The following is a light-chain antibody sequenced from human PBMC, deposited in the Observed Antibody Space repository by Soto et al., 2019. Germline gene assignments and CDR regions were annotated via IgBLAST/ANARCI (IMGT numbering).Light chain of an antibody. CDR3: QQYNTFYS. Sequence: AIRMTQSPSSLSASTGDRVTITCRASQGISSYLAWYQQKPGKAPKLLIYAASTLQSGVPSRFSGSGSGTDFTLTISCLQSEDFATYYCQQYNTFYSFGQGTKLEIK. CDR1: QGISSY. V-gene: IGKV1-8*01. J-gene: IGKJ2*03. CDR2: AAS.